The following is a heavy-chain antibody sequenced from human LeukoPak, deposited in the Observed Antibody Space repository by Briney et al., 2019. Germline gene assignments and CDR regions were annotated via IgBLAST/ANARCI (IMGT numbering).Heavy chain of an antibody. V-gene: IGHV1-2*02. CDR1: GYTFTGYY. Sequence: ASVKVSCEASGYTFTGYYMHWVRQAPGQGLEWMGWINPNSGGTNYAQKFQGRVTMTRDTSISTAYMELSRLRSDDTAVYYCARGGSSGYYLLDYWGQGTLVTVSS. CDR3: ARGGSSGYYLLDY. J-gene: IGHJ4*02. D-gene: IGHD3-22*01. CDR2: INPNSGGT.